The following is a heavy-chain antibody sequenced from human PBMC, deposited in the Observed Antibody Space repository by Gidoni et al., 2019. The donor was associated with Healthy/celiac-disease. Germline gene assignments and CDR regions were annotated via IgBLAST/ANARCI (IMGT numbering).Heavy chain of an antibody. CDR2: ISYDGSNK. CDR3: AKALVVTIFGVVIEDYGMDV. J-gene: IGHJ6*02. CDR1: GFTFSSYG. V-gene: IGHV3-30*18. D-gene: IGHD3-3*01. Sequence: QVRLVESGGGVVKPGRSLRLSCAASGFTFSSYGMHWVRQAPGKGLEWVAVISYDGSNKYYADSVKGRFTISRDNSKNTLYLQMNSLGAEDTAVYYCAKALVVTIFGVVIEDYGMDVWGQGTTVTVSS.